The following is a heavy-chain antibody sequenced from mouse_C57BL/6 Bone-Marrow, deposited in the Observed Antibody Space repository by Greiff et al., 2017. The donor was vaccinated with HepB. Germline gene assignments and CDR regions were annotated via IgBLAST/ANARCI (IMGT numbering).Heavy chain of an antibody. J-gene: IGHJ2*03. CDR2: IYPRSGNT. Sequence: VKLMESGAELARPGASVKLSCKASGYTFTSYGISWVKQRTGQGLEWIGEIYPRSGNTYYNEKFKGKATLTADKSSSTAYMELRSLTSEDSAVYFCAGRKRVVFDYWGQGTSLTVS. CDR1: GYTFTSYG. D-gene: IGHD1-1*01. CDR3: AGRKRVVFDY. V-gene: IGHV1-81*01.